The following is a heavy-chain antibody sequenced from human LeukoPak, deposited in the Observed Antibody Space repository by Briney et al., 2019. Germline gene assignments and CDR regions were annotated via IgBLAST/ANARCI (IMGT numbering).Heavy chain of an antibody. V-gene: IGHV3-53*05. CDR2: IYSGGST. J-gene: IGHJ3*02. CDR3: AKRAVVPAAIFGGDAFDI. CDR1: GFTVSSNY. Sequence: GGSLRLSCAASGFTVSSNYMSWVRQAPGKGLEWVSVIYSGGSTYYADSVKGRFTISRDNSKNTLYLQMNSLRAEDTAVYYCAKRAVVPAAIFGGDAFDIWGQGTMVTVSS. D-gene: IGHD2-2*02.